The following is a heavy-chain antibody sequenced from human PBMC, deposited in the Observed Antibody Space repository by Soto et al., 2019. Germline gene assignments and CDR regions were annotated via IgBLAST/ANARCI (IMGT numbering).Heavy chain of an antibody. CDR1: GATFSSYA. CDR3: ASNALIVVVVAAKVYFDY. V-gene: IGHV1-69*01. D-gene: IGHD2-15*01. J-gene: IGHJ4*02. Sequence: QVQLVQSGAEVKKPGSSVKVSCKASGATFSSYAISWVRQAPGQGLEWMGGIIPIFGTANYAQKFQGRVTITADESTSTAYMELSSLRSEDTAVYYCASNALIVVVVAAKVYFDYWGQGALDTDSS. CDR2: IIPIFGTA.